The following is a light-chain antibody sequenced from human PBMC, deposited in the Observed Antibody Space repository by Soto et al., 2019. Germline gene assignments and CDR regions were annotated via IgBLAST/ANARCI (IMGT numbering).Light chain of an antibody. V-gene: IGKV3-15*01. Sequence: EIVMTQSPAPLSVSPGERATLSGRASQSVSSTLAWYQQKPGQAPRLLIYGASTRATGIPARFSGSGSGTEFTLTISSLQSEDFAVYYCQQYNNWPLTFGGGTKVEIK. CDR3: QQYNNWPLT. CDR2: GAS. CDR1: QSVSST. J-gene: IGKJ4*01.